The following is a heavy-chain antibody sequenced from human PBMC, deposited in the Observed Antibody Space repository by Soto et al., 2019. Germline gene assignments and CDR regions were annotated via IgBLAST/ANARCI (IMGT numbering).Heavy chain of an antibody. CDR1: GFTFSSYG. CDR2: IWYDGSNK. D-gene: IGHD6-13*01. CDR3: ARVNTGRHSSSYYYCGMDV. V-gene: IGHV3-33*01. J-gene: IGHJ6*02. Sequence: RGSLRLSCTASGFTFSSYGMLWVRQAPGKGLEWVAVIWYDGSNKYYADSVKGRFTISRDNSKNTLYLQMNSLRAEDTAVYYYARVNTGRHSSSYYYCGMDVWGQGTTVTVSS.